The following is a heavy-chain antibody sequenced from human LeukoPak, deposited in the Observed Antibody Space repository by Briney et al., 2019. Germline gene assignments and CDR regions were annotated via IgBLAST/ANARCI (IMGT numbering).Heavy chain of an antibody. D-gene: IGHD1-26*01. J-gene: IGHJ4*02. CDR3: ARVGAAYQDSNY. Sequence: ASVKISCKTSGYTFTAFFIHWVRQAPGQGLEWMGWLNPNSGGTNYAQKFQGRVTMTRDTSISTAYMELSRLRSDDTAVYFCARVGAAYQDSNYWGQGTLVTVSS. CDR2: LNPNSGGT. V-gene: IGHV1-2*02. CDR1: GYTFTAFF.